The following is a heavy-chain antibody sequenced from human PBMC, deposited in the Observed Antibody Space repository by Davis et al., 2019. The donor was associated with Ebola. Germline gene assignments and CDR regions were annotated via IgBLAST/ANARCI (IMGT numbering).Heavy chain of an antibody. J-gene: IGHJ4*02. CDR2: IYYSGST. Sequence: SETLSLTCTVSGGSISSYYWSWIRQPPGKGLEWIGYIYYSGSTNYNPSPKSRVTISVDTSKNQFSLKLSSVTAADTAVYYCASLGTSYWGQGTLVTVSS. D-gene: IGHD7-27*01. V-gene: IGHV4-59*01. CDR3: ASLGTSY. CDR1: GGSISSYY.